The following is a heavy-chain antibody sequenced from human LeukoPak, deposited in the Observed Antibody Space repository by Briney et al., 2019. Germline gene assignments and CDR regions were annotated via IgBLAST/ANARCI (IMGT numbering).Heavy chain of an antibody. CDR1: GVSVGSAGYY. CDR3: ARTQAQSGSYRYYSGY. Sequence: SETLSLTCTVSGVSVGSAGYYWSWIRQPPGGGLEWIGYIYYIRNTNYNPSLKSRVTMSLNPSGNQFYLKLNSVTAADTAMYYCARTQAQSGSYRYYSGYWGQGTLVTVSS. CDR2: IYYIRNT. D-gene: IGHD1-26*01. J-gene: IGHJ4*02. V-gene: IGHV4-61*08.